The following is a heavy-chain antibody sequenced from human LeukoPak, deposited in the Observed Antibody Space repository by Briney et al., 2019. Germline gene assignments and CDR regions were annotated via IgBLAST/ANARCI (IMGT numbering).Heavy chain of an antibody. CDR2: IIPIPGIA. CDR3: ARADRTYYYASGSYSFGY. Sequence: SVKVFCKASGGTFSRDAVSWVRQAPGQGLEWMGRIIPIPGIANYAQKFQGRVTITADKSTSTAYMELSSLRSEDTAVYYCARADRTYYYASGSYSFGYWGQGTLVTVSS. D-gene: IGHD3-10*01. J-gene: IGHJ4*02. CDR1: GGTFSRDA. V-gene: IGHV1-69*04.